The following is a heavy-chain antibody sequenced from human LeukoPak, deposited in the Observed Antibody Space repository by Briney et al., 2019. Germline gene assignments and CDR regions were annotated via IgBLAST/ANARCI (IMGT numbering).Heavy chain of an antibody. CDR3: ARDGDTYCSSTSCQSGYYYYGMDV. Sequence: ASVKVSCKASGYTFTSYGISWVRQAPGQGLEWMRWISAYNGNKEYSQKLQGRVTMTTDTSTSTAYMELRSLRSDDTAVYYCARDGDTYCSSTSCQSGYYYYGMDVWGQGTTVTVSS. D-gene: IGHD2-2*01. J-gene: IGHJ6*02. CDR2: ISAYNGNK. V-gene: IGHV1-18*01. CDR1: GYTFTSYG.